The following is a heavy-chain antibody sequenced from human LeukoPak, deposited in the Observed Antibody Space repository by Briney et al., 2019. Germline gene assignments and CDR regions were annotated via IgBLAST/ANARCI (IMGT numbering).Heavy chain of an antibody. Sequence: SETLSLTCTVSGGSISSGGYYWSWIRQHPGKGLEWIGYIYYSGSTYYNPSLKSRVTTSVDTSKNQFSLKLRFVTAADTAVYYCAREFRDLRIEAAAGPFDPWGQGTLVTVSS. J-gene: IGHJ5*02. CDR2: IYYSGST. CDR1: GGSISSGGYY. CDR3: AREFRDLRIEAAAGPFDP. V-gene: IGHV4-31*03. D-gene: IGHD6-13*01.